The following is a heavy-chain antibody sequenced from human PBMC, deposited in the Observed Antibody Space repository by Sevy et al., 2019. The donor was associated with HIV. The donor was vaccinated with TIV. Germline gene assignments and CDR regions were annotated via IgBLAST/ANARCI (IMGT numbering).Heavy chain of an antibody. CDR3: ARDDCSSLSCHGSLLY. CDR1: GYTFTSYG. D-gene: IGHD2-2*01. Sequence: KVSCKASGYTFTSYGISWVRQAPGQGLEWLGWISTLNVNTNNAQKFQGRVTMTTDTSTGTAAMELRSLRSDDTAVYYCARDDCSSLSCHGSLLYWGQGTLVTVSS. CDR2: ISTLNVNT. V-gene: IGHV1-18*01. J-gene: IGHJ4*02.